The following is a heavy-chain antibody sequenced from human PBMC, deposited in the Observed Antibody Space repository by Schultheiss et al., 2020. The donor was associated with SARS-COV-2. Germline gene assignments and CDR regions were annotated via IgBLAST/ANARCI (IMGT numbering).Heavy chain of an antibody. D-gene: IGHD3-10*01. CDR2: IIPILGIA. Sequence: SVKVSCKASGGTFSSYAISWVRQAPGQGLEWMGRIIPILGIANYAQKFQGRVTITADKSTSTAYMELSSLRSDDTAVYYCARNIYGSGSYGPDYWGQGTLVTVSS. CDR1: GGTFSSYA. J-gene: IGHJ4*02. CDR3: ARNIYGSGSYGPDY. V-gene: IGHV1-69*04.